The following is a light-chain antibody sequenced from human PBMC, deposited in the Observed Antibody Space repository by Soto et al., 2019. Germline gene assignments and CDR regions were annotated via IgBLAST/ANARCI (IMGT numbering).Light chain of an antibody. J-gene: IGLJ2*01. CDR1: SSDVGGYNY. Sequence: QSALTQPPSASGSPGQSVTISCTGTSSDVGGYNYVSWYQQHPGKAPKLMIYEVSKRPSGVPDRFSGSKSGNTASLTVSGLQAEDEADYYCSSFTTSSTLVVFGGGTKLT. CDR2: EVS. V-gene: IGLV2-8*01. CDR3: SSFTTSSTLVV.